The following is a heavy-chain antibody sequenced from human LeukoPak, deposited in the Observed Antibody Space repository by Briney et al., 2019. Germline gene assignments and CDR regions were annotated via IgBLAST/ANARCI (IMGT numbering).Heavy chain of an antibody. V-gene: IGHV4-34*01. J-gene: IGHJ4*02. CDR1: GGSFSGYY. CDR2: INHSGST. CDR3: ASHNVAVAGIGWYYFDY. Sequence: SETLSLTCAVSGGSFSGYYWSWIRQPPGKGLEWIGEINHSGSTNYNPSLKSRVTISVDTSKNQFSLKLSSVTAADTAVYYCASHNVAVAGIGWYYFDYWGQGTLVTVSS. D-gene: IGHD6-19*01.